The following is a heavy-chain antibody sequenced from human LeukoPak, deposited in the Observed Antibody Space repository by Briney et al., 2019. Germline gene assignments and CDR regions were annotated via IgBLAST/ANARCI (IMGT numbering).Heavy chain of an antibody. CDR3: ASRFPLRAFDI. Sequence: SVKVSCKASGGTFSSYAISWVRQAPGQGLEWMGGIIPIFGTANYAQKFQGRVTITTDESTSTAYMELSSLRPEDTAVYYCASRFPLRAFDIWGQGTMVIVSS. CDR1: GGTFSSYA. J-gene: IGHJ3*02. D-gene: IGHD3-3*01. V-gene: IGHV1-69*05. CDR2: IIPIFGTA.